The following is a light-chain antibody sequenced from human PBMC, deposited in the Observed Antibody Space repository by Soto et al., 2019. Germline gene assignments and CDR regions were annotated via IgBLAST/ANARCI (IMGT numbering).Light chain of an antibody. Sequence: EIVLTQSPGTLSLSPGGRATLSCRASQTVGHNYLAWYQQKPGQAPRLLVYDASSRATGIPDRFSGSGSGTDFTLTISKLEPEDFAVYYCQQYVDSPMTFGRGTKVDIK. CDR1: QTVGHNY. CDR2: DAS. CDR3: QQYVDSPMT. J-gene: IGKJ1*01. V-gene: IGKV3-20*01.